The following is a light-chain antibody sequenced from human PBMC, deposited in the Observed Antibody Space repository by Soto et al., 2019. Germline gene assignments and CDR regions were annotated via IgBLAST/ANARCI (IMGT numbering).Light chain of an antibody. CDR2: EVS. Sequence: SALTQPASVSGSPGQSITISCTGTSSDVGGYNYVSWYQQHPGKAPKLMIYEVSNRPSGVSNRFSGSKSGNTASLTISGLQAEDEADYYCISFTSTSTLVFGTGTKLTVL. CDR3: ISFTSTSTLV. CDR1: SSDVGGYNY. J-gene: IGLJ1*01. V-gene: IGLV2-14*01.